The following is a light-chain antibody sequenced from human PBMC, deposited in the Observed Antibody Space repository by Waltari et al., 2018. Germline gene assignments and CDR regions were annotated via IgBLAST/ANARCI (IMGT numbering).Light chain of an antibody. J-gene: IGLJ1*01. Sequence: QSGLTQPASVSGSPGQSITISCTGTSSDVGNYNLVSWYQQYPGQAPKLMVYEVTKRASGVSDRFSGSKSGNTASLTIYGLQSEDEADYYCCSYAGFGIYVFGTGTKVTVL. CDR2: EVT. CDR1: SSDVGNYNL. CDR3: CSYAGFGIYV. V-gene: IGLV2-23*02.